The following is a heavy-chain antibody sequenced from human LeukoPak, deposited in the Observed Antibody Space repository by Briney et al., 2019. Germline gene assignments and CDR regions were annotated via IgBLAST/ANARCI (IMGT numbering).Heavy chain of an antibody. CDR3: ARAVDSSGFSPFQH. V-gene: IGHV4-38-2*02. CDR2: IYHTGST. Sequence: ALPLTCTVCVHSIINSWYLVWVRQPPGKGLEWGGSIYHTGSTYYNPSLKSRVTISVDTSKNQFSLKLKSVTAADTAVYYCARAVDSSGFSPFQHWGQGTLVTVSS. D-gene: IGHD3-22*01. J-gene: IGHJ1*01. CDR1: VHSIINSWY.